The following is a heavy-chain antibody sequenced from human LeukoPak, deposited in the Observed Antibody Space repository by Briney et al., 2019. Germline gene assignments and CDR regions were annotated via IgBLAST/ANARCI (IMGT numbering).Heavy chain of an antibody. V-gene: IGHV1-46*01. D-gene: IGHD2-15*01. Sequence: GASVKVFCKASGYTFTSYFLHWVRQAPGQGLEWMGIINPTGGSTSYAQKFQGRVTMTMDTSTSTVYMELSSLRSEDTAAYYCARDRTWDCSSSSCYAFDIWGQGTMVTVSS. CDR1: GYTFTSYF. J-gene: IGHJ3*02. CDR2: INPTGGST. CDR3: ARDRTWDCSSSSCYAFDI.